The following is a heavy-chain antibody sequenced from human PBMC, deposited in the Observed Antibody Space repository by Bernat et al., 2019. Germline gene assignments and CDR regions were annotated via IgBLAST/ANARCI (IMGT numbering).Heavy chain of an antibody. CDR2: ISATSDTT. CDR1: GFAFSTYA. J-gene: IGHJ4*02. Sequence: EVQLLESGGGLVQPGGSLRLSCVASGFAFSTYAMNWVRQAPGKGLEWVSSISATSDTTHYAASVKGRFVISRDNSRNTLSLQMDRLRAEDTAIYYCARDPRLGSEIDFWGLGTLVTVSS. V-gene: IGHV3-23*01. D-gene: IGHD3-10*01. CDR3: ARDPRLGSEIDF.